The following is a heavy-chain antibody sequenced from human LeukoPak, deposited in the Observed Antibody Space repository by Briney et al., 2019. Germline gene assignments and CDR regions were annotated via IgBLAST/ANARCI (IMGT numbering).Heavy chain of an antibody. J-gene: IGHJ4*02. Sequence: PGGSLRLSCAASGFSFSSYVMIRVRQAPGKGLEWVSSISSSSSYIYYADSVKGRFTISRDNAKNSLYLQMNSLRAEDTAVYYCARDLNRPAVAGTSWGQGTLVTVSS. V-gene: IGHV3-21*01. CDR1: GFSFSSYV. CDR3: ARDLNRPAVAGTS. D-gene: IGHD6-19*01. CDR2: ISSSSSYI.